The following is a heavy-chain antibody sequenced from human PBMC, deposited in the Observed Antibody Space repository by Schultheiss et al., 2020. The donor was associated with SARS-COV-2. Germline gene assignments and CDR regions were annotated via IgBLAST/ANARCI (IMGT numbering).Heavy chain of an antibody. CDR1: GFTFSSYA. CDR2: ISSSSSYI. CDR3: ARLGCSSTSCYTTDY. V-gene: IGHV3-21*01. D-gene: IGHD2-2*02. Sequence: GGSLRLSCAASGFTFSSYAMSWVRQAPGKGLEWVSSISSSSSYIYYADSVKGRFTISRDNAKNSLYLQMNSLRDEDTAVYYCARLGCSSTSCYTTDYWGQGALVTVSS. J-gene: IGHJ4*02.